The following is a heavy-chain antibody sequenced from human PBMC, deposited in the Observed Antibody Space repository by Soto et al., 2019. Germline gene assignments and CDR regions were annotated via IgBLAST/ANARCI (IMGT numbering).Heavy chain of an antibody. D-gene: IGHD2-21*02. Sequence: QVQLMQSGAEVKKPGASVKVSCKASGDTFTDYYIHWVRQAPGQGLAWMGTGNPSGGHTTYAQHFLGRVTMTRDTSTSTLYMELTSLTSDDTAIYYCARGGHVVVVTAALDYWGQGTLVTVSS. CDR2: GNPSGGHT. CDR3: ARGGHVVVVTAALDY. V-gene: IGHV1-46*01. CDR1: GDTFTDYY. J-gene: IGHJ4*02.